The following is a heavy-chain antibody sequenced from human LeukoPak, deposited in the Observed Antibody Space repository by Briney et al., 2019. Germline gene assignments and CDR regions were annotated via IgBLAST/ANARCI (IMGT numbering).Heavy chain of an antibody. CDR3: ARESKSYDGSGFYPDS. CDR2: IYTSGST. CDR1: GGSINNYF. J-gene: IGHJ4*02. V-gene: IGHV4-4*07. Sequence: TSETLSLTCTVPGGSINNYFWSWMRQSAGNGLEWIVRIYTSGSTDYSPSLRSRVTMSVATSKNQFSLNLYSVTAADTAVYYCARESKSYDGSGFYPDSWGQGTLVTVSS. D-gene: IGHD3-22*01.